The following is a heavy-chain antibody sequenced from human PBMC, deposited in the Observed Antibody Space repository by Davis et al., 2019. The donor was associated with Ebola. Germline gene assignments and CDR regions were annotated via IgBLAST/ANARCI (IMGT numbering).Heavy chain of an antibody. V-gene: IGHV3-30*18. CDR3: AKQRGRGYYYYYGMDV. CDR1: GFTFSSYG. CDR2: ISYDGSNK. D-gene: IGHD5-12*01. Sequence: PGGSLRLSCAASGFTFSSYGMHWVRQAPGKGLEWVAVISYDGSNKYYADSVKGRFTISRDNSKNTLYLQMNSLRAEDTAVYYCAKQRGRGYYYYYGMDVWGQGTTVTVSS. J-gene: IGHJ6*02.